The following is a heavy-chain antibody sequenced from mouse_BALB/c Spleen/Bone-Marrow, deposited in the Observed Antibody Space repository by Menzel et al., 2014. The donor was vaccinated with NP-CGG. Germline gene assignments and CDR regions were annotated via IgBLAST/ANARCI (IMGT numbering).Heavy chain of an antibody. CDR2: IDPANGNT. J-gene: IGHJ2*01. D-gene: IGHD1-1*01. Sequence: VQLQQSGAELVKPGASAKLSCTASGFNIKDTYMHWVKQRPEQGLEWIGRIDPANGNTKYDPKFQGKATITADTSSNTAYLQLSSLTSEDTAVYYCARYSYGSRGYYFDYWGQGTTLTVSS. CDR1: GFNIKDTY. CDR3: ARYSYGSRGYYFDY. V-gene: IGHV14-3*02.